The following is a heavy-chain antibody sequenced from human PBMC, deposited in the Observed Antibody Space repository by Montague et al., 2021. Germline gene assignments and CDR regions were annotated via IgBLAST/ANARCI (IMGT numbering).Heavy chain of an antibody. CDR2: VYYTGTT. V-gene: IGHV4-61*05. CDR3: ARKGTNWDY. CDR1: GGSISSSTHY. J-gene: IGHJ4*02. D-gene: IGHD2-8*01. Sequence: SETPSLTCTVSGGSISSSTHYWGWIRQPPGKGLEWIGYVYYTGTTNYNPSLKSRVTIFVDTSRNQFFLNVNSVTAADTAVYYCARKGTNWDYWGQGTLVTVSS.